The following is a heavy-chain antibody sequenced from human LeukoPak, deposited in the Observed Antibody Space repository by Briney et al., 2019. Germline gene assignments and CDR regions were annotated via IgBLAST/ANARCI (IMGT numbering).Heavy chain of an antibody. CDR1: GYTFTSYG. CDR3: ARGGKRWLQSGDWFDP. V-gene: IGHV1-18*01. D-gene: IGHD5-24*01. J-gene: IGHJ5*02. CDR2: ISAYNGNT. Sequence: GASVKVSCKASGYTFTSYGISWVRQAPGQGLEWMGWISAYNGNTNYAQKLQGRVTMTTDTSTSTAYMELRSLRSDDTAVYYCARGGKRWLQSGDWFDPWGQGTLVTVSS.